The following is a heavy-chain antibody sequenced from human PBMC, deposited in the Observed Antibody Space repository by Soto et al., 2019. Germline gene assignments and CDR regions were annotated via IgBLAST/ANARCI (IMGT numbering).Heavy chain of an antibody. CDR3: ARGGKKGIAAAGPSAFDY. CDR2: ISSSSSYI. J-gene: IGHJ4*02. V-gene: IGHV3-21*01. Sequence: EVQLVESGGGLVKPGGSLRLSCAASGFTFSSYSMNWVRQAPGKGLEWVSSISSSSSYIYYADSVKGRFTISRDNAKNSLYLQMNSLRAEDTAVYYCARGGKKGIAAAGPSAFDYWGQGTLVTVSS. CDR1: GFTFSSYS. D-gene: IGHD6-13*01.